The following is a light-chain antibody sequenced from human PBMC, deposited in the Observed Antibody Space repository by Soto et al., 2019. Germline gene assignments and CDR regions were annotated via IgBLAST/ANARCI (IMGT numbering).Light chain of an antibody. Sequence: DIQMTQSPSSLSTSVGDRVTITCQASQDISNYLNWYQQKPGKPPKLLIYDASNLETGVPSRFSGSGSGTDFTLTISGLQSDDFAVYYCQQYYNWPPYTFGQGTKLQIE. CDR2: DAS. CDR1: QDISNY. CDR3: QQYYNWPPYT. V-gene: IGKV1-33*01. J-gene: IGKJ2*01.